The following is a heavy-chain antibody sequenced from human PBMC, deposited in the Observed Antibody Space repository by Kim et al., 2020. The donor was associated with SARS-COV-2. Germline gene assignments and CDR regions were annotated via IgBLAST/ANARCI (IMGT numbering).Heavy chain of an antibody. CDR2: SNQ. Sequence: SNQCYASPGKGRFPISRDNSKNMLYLQMNRLRAEDTAVYYCANFESWGQGTLVTVSS. J-gene: IGHJ4*02. V-gene: IGHV3-33*06. CDR3: ANFES.